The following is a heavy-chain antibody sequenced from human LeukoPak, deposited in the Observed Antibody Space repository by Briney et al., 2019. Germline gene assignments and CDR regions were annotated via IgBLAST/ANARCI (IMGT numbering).Heavy chain of an antibody. CDR2: IYHSGST. J-gene: IGHJ4*02. CDR1: GYSIGSGYD. Sequence: SETLSLTCSVSGYSIGSGYDWAWIRQPPGKGLEWIGSIYHSGSTYYNPSLKSRVTISVDTSKNQFSLKLSSVTAADTAVYYCASDSSGYYYYFDYWGQGTLVTVSS. V-gene: IGHV4-38-2*02. CDR3: ASDSSGYYYYFDY. D-gene: IGHD3-22*01.